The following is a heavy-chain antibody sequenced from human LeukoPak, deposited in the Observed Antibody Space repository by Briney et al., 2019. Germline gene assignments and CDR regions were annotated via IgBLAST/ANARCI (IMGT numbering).Heavy chain of an antibody. CDR2: ISYDGSNN. D-gene: IGHD6-25*01. Sequence: GGSLRLSCAASGFTFSSYGMHWVRQAPGKGLEWVAFISYDGSNNYYADSVKGRFTISRDNSNNTLYLQMDSLRVEDTAVYYCAKAASNWFDPRGQGTLVTVSS. CDR3: AKAASNWFDP. J-gene: IGHJ5*02. CDR1: GFTFSSYG. V-gene: IGHV3-30*18.